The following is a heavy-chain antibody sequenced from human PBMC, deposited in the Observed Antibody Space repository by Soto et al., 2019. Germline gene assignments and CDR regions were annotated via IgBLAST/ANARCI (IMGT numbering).Heavy chain of an antibody. V-gene: IGHV1-2*04. CDR1: GYIFTGYY. CDR3: ARGPRIPMVRGVALVYGMHV. Sequence: ASVKVSCKASGYIFTGYYMHWVRQAPGQGLEWMGWINPNSGGTNYAQKFQGWVTMTRDTSISTAYMELSRLRSDDTAVYYCARGPRIPMVRGVALVYGMHVWGQGTTVTVSS. J-gene: IGHJ6*02. CDR2: INPNSGGT. D-gene: IGHD3-10*01.